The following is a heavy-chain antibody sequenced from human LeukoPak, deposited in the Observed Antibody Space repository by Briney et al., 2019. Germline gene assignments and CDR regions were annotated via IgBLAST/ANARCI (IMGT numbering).Heavy chain of an antibody. D-gene: IGHD5-18*01. CDR1: GDSVSSNSAT. CDR3: VRDLAGFGGYSYGMVDY. CDR2: TYYRSKWYN. Sequence: SQTLSLTCAISGDSVSSNSATWNWIRQSPSRGLEWLGRTYYRSKWYNDYALSVKSRITINPDTSKNQFSLHLNSVTPEDTAVYYCVRDLAGFGGYSYGMVDYWGQGTLVTVSS. J-gene: IGHJ4*02. V-gene: IGHV6-1*01.